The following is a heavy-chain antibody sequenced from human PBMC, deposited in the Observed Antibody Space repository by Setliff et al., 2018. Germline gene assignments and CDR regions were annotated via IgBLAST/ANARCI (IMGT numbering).Heavy chain of an antibody. D-gene: IGHD3-10*01. CDR3: ARRPEVIGSGNFVRNFFDP. J-gene: IGHJ5*02. Sequence: SGPTLVNPTQTLTLTCTFSGFSLRSSGVGVGWIRQPPGKALEWLAVIYWSGERRYSPSLRGRLSITWDTSKNQVVLTMTNVDPADTGTYYCARRPEVIGSGNFVRNFFDPWGQGTVVTVSS. CDR1: GFSLRSSGVG. CDR2: IYWSGER. V-gene: IGHV2-5*01.